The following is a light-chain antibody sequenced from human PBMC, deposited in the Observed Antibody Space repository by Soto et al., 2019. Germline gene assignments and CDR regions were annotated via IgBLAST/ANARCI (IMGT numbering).Light chain of an antibody. CDR2: DVY. J-gene: IGLJ1*01. Sequence: QSVLTQPASVSGSPGQSITISCVGTSSDVGRYTYVSWYQQCPGKAPKLIIYDVYNRPSGVSNRFSGSKSGNTASLTISGLQAEDEADYYCTSYTSASTPYVFGSGTKVTVL. CDR3: TSYTSASTPYV. V-gene: IGLV2-14*01. CDR1: SSDVGRYTY.